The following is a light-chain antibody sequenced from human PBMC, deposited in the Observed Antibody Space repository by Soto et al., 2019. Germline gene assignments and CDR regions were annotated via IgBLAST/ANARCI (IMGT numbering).Light chain of an antibody. CDR2: GAS. CDR3: QQRAGSST. CDR1: QSVSISY. J-gene: IGKJ5*01. V-gene: IGKV3-20*01. Sequence: EIVLTQSPGTLSLSPGERATLSRRASQSVSISYLAWYQQKPGQAPRLLIYGASSRATGIPPRFSGSGSGTDFTLTLSSLEPEDFAVYYCQQRAGSSTFGQGTRLEIK.